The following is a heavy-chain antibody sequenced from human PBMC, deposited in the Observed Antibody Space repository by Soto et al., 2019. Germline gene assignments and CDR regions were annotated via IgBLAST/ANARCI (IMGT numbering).Heavy chain of an antibody. CDR1: GGSISSDY. J-gene: IGHJ4*02. V-gene: IGHV4-59*01. Sequence: QVQLQESGPGLVKPSETLSLTCTVSGGSISSDYWSWIRQPPGKGLEWIGYIYYNGSTNYNPSLKGRVTISVDTSNNQFSLKLSSVTAADTAVYYCAREGYYSGSGVDYWGQGTLVTVSS. D-gene: IGHD3-10*01. CDR3: AREGYYSGSGVDY. CDR2: IYYNGST.